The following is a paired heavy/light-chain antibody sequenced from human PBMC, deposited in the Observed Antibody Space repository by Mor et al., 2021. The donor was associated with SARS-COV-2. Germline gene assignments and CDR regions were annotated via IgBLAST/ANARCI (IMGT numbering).Light chain of an antibody. CDR2: QDN. V-gene: IGLV3-1*01. Sequence: SYDLTQPPSVSVSPGQTASITCSGDKLGDKYASWYQQKPGQSPVLVIYQDNKRPSGIPERFSGSSSGNTATLKISGTQALDEADYYCQAWDRSVVFGGGTKLTVL. J-gene: IGLJ2*01. CDR1: KLGDKY. CDR3: QAWDRSVV.
Heavy chain of an antibody. J-gene: IGHJ6*02. CDR2: TSSDETSE. V-gene: IGHV3-30*18. Sequence: QVQLVESGGGVVQPGKSLRLSCGGYGFTLSTYGMHWVRQAPGKGLDWVAVTSSDETSEYYADSVKGRFTISRDNSKNTLFLQMNSLRAEDTAVYYCAKGHPNLWLGSLDVWGQGTTVTVSS. D-gene: IGHD3-10*01. CDR1: GFTLSTYG. CDR3: AKGHPNLWLGSLDV.